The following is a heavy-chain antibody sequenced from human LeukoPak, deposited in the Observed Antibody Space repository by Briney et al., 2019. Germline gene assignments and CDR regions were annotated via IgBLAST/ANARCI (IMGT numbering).Heavy chain of an antibody. CDR3: ARTTEGGYSNGYFYYYYMDV. D-gene: IGHD4-11*01. V-gene: IGHV1-2*02. Sequence: ASVKVSCRASGYTFTGNYMHWVRQAPGQGLEWMGWINPNSGGTNYAQKFQGRVTMTRDTSIGTAYMELNRLRSDDTAVYYCARTTEGGYSNGYFYYYYMDVWGKGTTVTISS. CDR2: INPNSGGT. CDR1: GYTFTGNY. J-gene: IGHJ6*03.